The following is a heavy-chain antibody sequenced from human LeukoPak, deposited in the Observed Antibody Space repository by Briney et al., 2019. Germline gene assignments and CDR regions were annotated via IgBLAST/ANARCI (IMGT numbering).Heavy chain of an antibody. CDR2: IYYSGST. Sequence: SETLPLTCTVSGGSISSSSYYWGWIRQPPGKGLEWIGSIYYSGSTYYNPSLKSRVTISVDTSKNQFSLKLSSVTAADTAVYYCASQLYYYGSGSYYPVWGQGTTVTVSS. J-gene: IGHJ6*02. CDR3: ASQLYYYGSGSYYPV. CDR1: GGSISSSSYY. D-gene: IGHD3-10*01. V-gene: IGHV4-39*01.